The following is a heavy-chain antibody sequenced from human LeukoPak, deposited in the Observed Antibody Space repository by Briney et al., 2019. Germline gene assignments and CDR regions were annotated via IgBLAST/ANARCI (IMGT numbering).Heavy chain of an antibody. V-gene: IGHV4-39*01. J-gene: IGHJ3*02. CDR3: ARLKSRYYYDSSGYNAFDI. D-gene: IGHD3-22*01. Sequence: SETLSLTCTVSGGSISSSSYYWGWIRQPPGKGLEWIGSIYYSGSTYYNPSLKSRVTISVDTSKNQFSLKLSSVTAADTAVYYCARLKSRYYYDSSGYNAFDIWGQGTMVTVSS. CDR2: IYYSGST. CDR1: GGSISSSSYY.